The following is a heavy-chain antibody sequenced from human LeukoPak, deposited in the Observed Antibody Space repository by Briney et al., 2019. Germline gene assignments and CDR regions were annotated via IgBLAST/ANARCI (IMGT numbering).Heavy chain of an antibody. D-gene: IGHD6-19*01. V-gene: IGHV3-23*01. CDR1: GFTFSSYA. Sequence: GGSLRLSCAASGFTFSSYAMSWARQAPGKGLEWVSAISGSGGSTYYADSVKGRFTISRDNSKNTLYLQMNSLRAEDTAVYYCAKANQWPVWSDAFDIWGQGTMVTVSS. CDR2: ISGSGGST. CDR3: AKANQWPVWSDAFDI. J-gene: IGHJ3*02.